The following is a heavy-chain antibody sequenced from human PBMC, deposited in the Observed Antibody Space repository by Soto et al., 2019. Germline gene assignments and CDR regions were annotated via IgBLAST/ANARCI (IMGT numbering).Heavy chain of an antibody. D-gene: IGHD3-9*01. Sequence: EVQLLESGGGLVQPGGSLRLSCAASGFTFSSYAMSWVRQAPGKGLEWVSDITGSGGYTFYADSVTGRFTISRDNSKNTLYLKMSSLRAEDTAGYYCAKERYYDILTGPENYYYHYGMDVWGQGTTVTVSS. CDR3: AKERYYDILTGPENYYYHYGMDV. J-gene: IGHJ6*02. V-gene: IGHV3-23*01. CDR2: ITGSGGYT. CDR1: GFTFSSYA.